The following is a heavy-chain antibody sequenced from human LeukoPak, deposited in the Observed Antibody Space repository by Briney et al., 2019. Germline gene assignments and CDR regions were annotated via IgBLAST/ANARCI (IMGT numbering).Heavy chain of an antibody. Sequence: PSETLSLTCTVSGGSISSYYWSWIRQPPGKGLEWIAYISYSGITNYNPSLKSRVTISVDTSNNQFSLKVSSATAADTAVYYCARGSPETAMFYDYWGQGTLVTVSS. CDR3: ARGSPETAMFYDY. D-gene: IGHD5-18*01. CDR1: GGSISSYY. CDR2: ISYSGIT. V-gene: IGHV4-59*01. J-gene: IGHJ4*02.